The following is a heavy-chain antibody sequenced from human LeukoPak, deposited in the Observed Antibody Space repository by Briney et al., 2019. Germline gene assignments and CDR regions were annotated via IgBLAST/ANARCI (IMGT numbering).Heavy chain of an antibody. CDR3: ARVGPTNYATDV. J-gene: IGHJ6*02. Sequence: GGSLRLSCAASGFTFSSYGMHWVRQAPGKGLEWVAIIWFDGNKNKYADSVQGRFIISKDNSQNMLYLQMNSLRVDDTAVYYCARVGPTNYATDVWGQGTTVTVSS. CDR2: IWFDGNKN. D-gene: IGHD1-26*01. V-gene: IGHV3-33*01. CDR1: GFTFSSYG.